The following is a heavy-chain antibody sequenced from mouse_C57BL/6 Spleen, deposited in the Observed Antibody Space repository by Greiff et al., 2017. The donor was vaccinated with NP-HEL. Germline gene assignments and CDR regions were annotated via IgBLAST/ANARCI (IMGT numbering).Heavy chain of an antibody. D-gene: IGHD2-4*01. J-gene: IGHJ1*03. CDR2: IWSGGST. V-gene: IGHV2-2*01. Sequence: VQLKESGPGLVQPSQSLSITCTVSGFSLTSYGVHWVRQSPGKGLEWLGVIWSGGSTDYNAAFISRLSISKDNSKSQVFFKMNSLQADDTAIYYCARNYDYGWYFDVWGTGTTVTVSS. CDR1: GFSLTSYG. CDR3: ARNYDYGWYFDV.